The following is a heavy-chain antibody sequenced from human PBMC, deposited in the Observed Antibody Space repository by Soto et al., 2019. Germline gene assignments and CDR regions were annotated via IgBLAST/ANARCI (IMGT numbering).Heavy chain of an antibody. Sequence: GGSLRLSCAASGFSFTYAWMNWVRQAPGKGLEWVGRIQIKIHGETTEYAAPVKGRFTISRDDSKNTLYLQMDSLETEDTAVYYCTTGTVGASSEYFQYWGQGTLVTVSS. CDR1: GFSFTYAW. CDR3: TTGTVGASSEYFQY. V-gene: IGHV3-15*07. J-gene: IGHJ1*01. D-gene: IGHD1-26*01. CDR2: IQIKIHGETT.